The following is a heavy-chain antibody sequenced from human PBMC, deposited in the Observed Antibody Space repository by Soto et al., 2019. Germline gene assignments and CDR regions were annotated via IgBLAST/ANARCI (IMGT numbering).Heavy chain of an antibody. D-gene: IGHD3-22*01. CDR1: GYTFTSYG. J-gene: IGHJ5*02. CDR3: ARKELKYYYDSSGYSYWFDP. Sequence: GASVKVSCKASGYTFTSYGISWVRQAPGQGLEWMGWISAYNGNTNYAQKLQGRVTMTTDTSTSTAYMELRSLRSDDTAVYYCARKELKYYYDSSGYSYWFDPWGQGTLVTVSS. V-gene: IGHV1-18*04. CDR2: ISAYNGNT.